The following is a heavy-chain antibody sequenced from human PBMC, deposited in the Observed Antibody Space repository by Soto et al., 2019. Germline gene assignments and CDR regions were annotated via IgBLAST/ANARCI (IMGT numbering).Heavy chain of an antibody. CDR1: GFTVSSNY. CDR3: ARSDCGGDCYLDY. J-gene: IGHJ4*02. CDR2: IYSGGST. V-gene: IGHV3-53*04. D-gene: IGHD2-21*01. Sequence: GVSLGLACAASGFTVSSNYMSWVRQAPGKGLEWVSVIYSGGSTYYADSVKGRFTISRHNSKNTLYLQMNSLRAEDTAVYYCARSDCGGDCYLDYWGQGTLVTVSS.